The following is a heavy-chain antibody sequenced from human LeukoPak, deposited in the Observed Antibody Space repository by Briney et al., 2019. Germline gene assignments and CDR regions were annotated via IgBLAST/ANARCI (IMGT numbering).Heavy chain of an antibody. Sequence: ASVKVSCKASGSGYTFTNYGVSWVRQAPGQGLEWMGWISALNGYTNYAQKIQDRVAMTTDTPTSTAYMELRSLRSDDPAVYYCAGAQSITGPYHYWGQGTLVTVSS. J-gene: IGHJ4*02. V-gene: IGHV1-18*01. CDR1: GSGYTFTNYG. CDR3: AGAQSITGPYHY. D-gene: IGHD1-14*01. CDR2: ISALNGYT.